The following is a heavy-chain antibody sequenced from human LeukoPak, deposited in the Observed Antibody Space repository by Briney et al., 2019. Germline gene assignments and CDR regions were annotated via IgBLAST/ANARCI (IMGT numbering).Heavy chain of an antibody. CDR3: AKDLSVVGAHDSFDV. D-gene: IGHD1-26*01. CDR1: GFSFSSYG. CDR2: ISYDGNTI. V-gene: IGHV3-30*18. Sequence: PGGSLRLSCAASGFSFSSYGMHWDRQAPGKGLEWLTVISYDGNTIFYVDSVKGRFTISRDNSKNTLYLQMNSLRIEDTAVYYCAKDLSVVGAHDSFDVWGQGTMVTVSS. J-gene: IGHJ3*01.